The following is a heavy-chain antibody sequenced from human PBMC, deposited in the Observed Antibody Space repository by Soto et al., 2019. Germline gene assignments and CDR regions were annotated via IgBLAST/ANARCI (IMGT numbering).Heavy chain of an antibody. J-gene: IGHJ4*02. Sequence: PGGSLRLSCAASGFIFENFGMSWVRQAPGKGLEWISSISGSGFKKYYADSVKGRFTTSRDKSKNTLYLHMNGLRVEDTAVYYCARVNTTLVDHFDCWGQGTLVTVSS. D-gene: IGHD5-18*01. CDR2: ISGSGFKK. CDR3: ARVNTTLVDHFDC. CDR1: GFIFENFG. V-gene: IGHV3-23*01.